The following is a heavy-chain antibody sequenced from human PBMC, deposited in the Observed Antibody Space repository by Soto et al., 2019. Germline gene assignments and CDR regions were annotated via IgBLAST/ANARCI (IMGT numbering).Heavy chain of an antibody. Sequence: QITLKESGPPLVKPTQTLTLTCTFSGFSLSTSGVGVGWIRQPPGKALEWLALIYWDDDKRYSPSLKSRLTITKDTSKNQVVLTMTNMDPVDTATYYCAHRRVRARGKEYYCDYWGQGTLVTVSS. CDR2: IYWDDDK. CDR3: AHRRVRARGKEYYCDY. CDR1: GFSLSTSGVG. V-gene: IGHV2-5*02. J-gene: IGHJ4*02.